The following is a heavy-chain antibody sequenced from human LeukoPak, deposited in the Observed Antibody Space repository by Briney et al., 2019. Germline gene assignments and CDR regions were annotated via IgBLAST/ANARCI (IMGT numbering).Heavy chain of an antibody. V-gene: IGHV4-30-2*01. D-gene: IGHD6-13*01. Sequence: SQTLSLTCVVSGDSISSAAYSWSWIRQPPGEGLEWIGYIFHSGSTFYNPSLKSRVTISVDNSKNQFSLRLSSVTAADTAVYYCARDSPSRSSWYPRWFDPWGQGTLVTVSS. CDR1: GDSISSAAYS. CDR3: ARDSPSRSSWYPRWFDP. J-gene: IGHJ5*02. CDR2: IFHSGST.